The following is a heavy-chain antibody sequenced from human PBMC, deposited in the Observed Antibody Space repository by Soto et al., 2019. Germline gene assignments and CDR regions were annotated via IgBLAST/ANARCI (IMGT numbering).Heavy chain of an antibody. CDR2: IYYSGST. D-gene: IGHD6-13*01. J-gene: IGHJ4*02. Sequence: SETLSLTCTVSGGSISSSSYYWGWIRQPPGKGLEWIGSIYYSGSTYYNPSLKSRVTISVDTSKNQFSLKLRSEDTAVYYCARDGVEKAAAAMVYWGQGTLVTVSS. CDR3: ARDGVEKAAAAMVY. CDR1: GGSISSSSYY. V-gene: IGHV4-39*02.